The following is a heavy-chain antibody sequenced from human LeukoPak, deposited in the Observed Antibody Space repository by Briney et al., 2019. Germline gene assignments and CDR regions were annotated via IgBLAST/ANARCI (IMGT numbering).Heavy chain of an antibody. D-gene: IGHD6-19*01. Sequence: KPSETPSPTWTVSGGAISSYYWSWIRQPPGKGLEWIGYSGSTNYNPSLKSRVTISVDTSKNQFSLNLSSVTAADTALYYCARGYSSGWYYFDYWGQGTLVTVSS. V-gene: IGHV4-59*01. J-gene: IGHJ4*02. CDR2: SGST. CDR3: ARGYSSGWYYFDY. CDR1: GGAISSYY.